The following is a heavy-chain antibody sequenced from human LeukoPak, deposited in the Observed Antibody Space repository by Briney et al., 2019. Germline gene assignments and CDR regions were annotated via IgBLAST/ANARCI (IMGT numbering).Heavy chain of an antibody. CDR3: AKDRYYYGSGSPGWFDP. V-gene: IGHV3-30*18. CDR2: ISYDGSNK. J-gene: IGHJ5*02. D-gene: IGHD3-10*01. CDR1: GFTFSSYG. Sequence: GGSLRLSRAASGFTFSSYGMHWVRQAPGKGLEWVAVISYDGSNKYYADSVKGRFTISRDNSKNTLYLQMNSLRAEDTAVYYCAKDRYYYGSGSPGWFDPWGQGTLVTVSS.